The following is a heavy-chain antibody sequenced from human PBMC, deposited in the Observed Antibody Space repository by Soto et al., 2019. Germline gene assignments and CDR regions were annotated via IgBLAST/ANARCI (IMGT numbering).Heavy chain of an antibody. CDR1: GGTFSGYT. CDR2: IIPILGIA. J-gene: IGHJ3*02. Sequence: ASVKVSCKASGGTFSGYTISWVRQAPGQGLEWMGRIIPILGIANYAQKFQGRVTITADKSTSTAYMELSSLRSEDTAVYYCAVPRDIVATIDAFDIWGQGTMVTVSS. CDR3: AVPRDIVATIDAFDI. D-gene: IGHD5-12*01. V-gene: IGHV1-69*02.